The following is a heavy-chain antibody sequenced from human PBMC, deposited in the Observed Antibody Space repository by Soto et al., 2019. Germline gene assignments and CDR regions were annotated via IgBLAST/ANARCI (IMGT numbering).Heavy chain of an antibody. Sequence: PGGSLRLSCAASGFTVSSNYMSWVRQAPGKGLEWVSVIYSGGSTYYADSVKGRFTISRDSSKNTLYLQMNSLRAEDTAVYYCARARVDSSGYYFDYWGQGTLVTVSS. CDR3: ARARVDSSGYYFDY. CDR2: IYSGGST. V-gene: IGHV3-53*01. D-gene: IGHD3-22*01. CDR1: GFTVSSNY. J-gene: IGHJ4*02.